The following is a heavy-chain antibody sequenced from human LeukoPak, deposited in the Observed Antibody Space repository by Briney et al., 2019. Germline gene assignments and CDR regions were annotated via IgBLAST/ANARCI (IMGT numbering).Heavy chain of an antibody. D-gene: IGHD2-2*02. J-gene: IGHJ5*02. V-gene: IGHV3-23*01. CDR2: ISGSGGST. CDR3: ARDECPLWSISCHRGFDP. Sequence: PGGFLRLSCAASGFTFSSYAMSWVRQAPGKGLEWVSVISGSGGSTYYADSVKGRFTISRDNSKNTLYLQMNSLRAEDTAVYYCARDECPLWSISCHRGFDPWGQGLLVTVSS. CDR1: GFTFSSYA.